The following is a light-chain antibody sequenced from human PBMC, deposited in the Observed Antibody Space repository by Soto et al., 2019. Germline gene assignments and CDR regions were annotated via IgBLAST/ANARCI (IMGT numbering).Light chain of an antibody. CDR1: SRDVGGYNY. CDR3: SSYTGSSTHVV. Sequence: QAVVTQPAAVSGSPGQSITISCTGTSRDVGGYNYVSWYQQHPGKAPKLMIYDVSNRPSGVSNRFSGSKSGNTASLTISGLQAEDEADYYCSSYTGSSTHVVFGGGTKLTVL. V-gene: IGLV2-14*01. CDR2: DVS. J-gene: IGLJ2*01.